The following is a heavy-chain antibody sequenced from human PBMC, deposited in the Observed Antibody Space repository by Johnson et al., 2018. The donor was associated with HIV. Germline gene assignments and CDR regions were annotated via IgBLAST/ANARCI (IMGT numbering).Heavy chain of an antibody. D-gene: IGHD2-15*01. J-gene: IGHJ3*02. CDR2: ISYDGRNK. CDR3: ANSLLLDAFNI. CDR1: GFTFSSYA. V-gene: IGHV3-30*04. Sequence: QVQLVESGGGVVQPGRSLRLSCAASGFTFSSYAMHWVRQAPGKGLEWVAVISYDGRNKYYADSVKGRFTISRDNSKTTLYLQMNSLRDEDTAVYYCANSLLLDAFNIWGQGTMVTVSS.